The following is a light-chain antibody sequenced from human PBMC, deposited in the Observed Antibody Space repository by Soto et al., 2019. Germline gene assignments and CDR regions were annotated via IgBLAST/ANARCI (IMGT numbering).Light chain of an antibody. CDR1: SSDVGGYNS. Sequence: QSALTQPASVSGSPGQSITISCTGTSSDVGGYNSVSWYQQHPGKAPKLMIYDVSNRPSGVSNRFSGSKSGNTASLTISGLQAEEEADYYCSSYTSRSTLVFGGGTKVTVL. J-gene: IGLJ2*01. CDR3: SSYTSRSTLV. V-gene: IGLV2-14*01. CDR2: DVS.